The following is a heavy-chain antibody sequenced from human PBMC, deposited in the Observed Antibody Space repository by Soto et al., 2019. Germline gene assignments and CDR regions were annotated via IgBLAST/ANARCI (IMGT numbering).Heavy chain of an antibody. J-gene: IGHJ4*02. CDR1: GFTFSGYS. D-gene: IGHD3-10*01. Sequence: ESGGGLVKPGGSLRLSCAASGFTFSGYSMNWVRQAPGKGLEWVSSISSSSSYIYYADSVKGRFTISRDNAKNSLYLQMNSLRAEDTAVYYCASPLWFGFAPGRIDYWGQGTLVTVSS. CDR3: ASPLWFGFAPGRIDY. CDR2: ISSSSSYI. V-gene: IGHV3-21*01.